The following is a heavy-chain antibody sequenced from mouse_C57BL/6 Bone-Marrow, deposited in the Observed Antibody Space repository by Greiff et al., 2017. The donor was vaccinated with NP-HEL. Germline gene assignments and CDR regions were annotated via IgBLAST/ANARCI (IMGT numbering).Heavy chain of an antibody. Sequence: QVQLQQSGAELVKPGASVKLSCKASGYTFTSYWMHWVKQRPGQGLEWIGMIHPNSGSTNYNEKFKSKATLTVDKSSSTAYMQLSSLTSEDSAVYYCARSGIYYGNYWFAYWGQGTLVTVSA. CDR2: IHPNSGST. D-gene: IGHD2-1*01. CDR3: ARSGIYYGNYWFAY. J-gene: IGHJ3*01. V-gene: IGHV1-64*01. CDR1: GYTFTSYW.